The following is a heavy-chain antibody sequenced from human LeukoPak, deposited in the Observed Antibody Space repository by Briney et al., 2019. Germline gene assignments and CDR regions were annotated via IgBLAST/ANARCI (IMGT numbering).Heavy chain of an antibody. CDR1: GFSVTDYA. V-gene: IGHV3-23*01. CDR3: ARRLSLRFDAFAV. D-gene: IGHD3-3*01. Sequence: GGSLRLSCAASGFSVTDYAMTWIRQSPGKGLEWVSSMSDIGPNTYYADSVKGRFTTSRDTSKNTLFLQMDSLRAGDTALYYCARRLSLRFDAFAVWGPGTVVTVSS. CDR2: MSDIGPNT. J-gene: IGHJ3*01.